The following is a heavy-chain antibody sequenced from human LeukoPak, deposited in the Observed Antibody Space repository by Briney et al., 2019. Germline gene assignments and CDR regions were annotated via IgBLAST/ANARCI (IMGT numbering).Heavy chain of an antibody. J-gene: IGHJ4*02. CDR1: GDSITSAGYY. CDR3: ASAYDSSGYYGGDY. V-gene: IGHV4-31*03. D-gene: IGHD3-22*01. CDR2: IYNAGST. Sequence: SETLSLTCTVSGDSITSAGYYWTWVRQYPGKGLEWIGYIYNAGSTYYNPSLKSRVTTSLDTSKNQFSLRLSSVTAADTAVYYCASAYDSSGYYGGDYWGQGTLVTVSS.